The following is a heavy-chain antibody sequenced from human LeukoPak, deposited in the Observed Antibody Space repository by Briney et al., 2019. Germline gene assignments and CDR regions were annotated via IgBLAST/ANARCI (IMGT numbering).Heavy chain of an antibody. CDR3: AKGGSSGYHFDFDY. J-gene: IGHJ4*02. CDR1: GFTFDDYA. D-gene: IGHD3-22*01. Sequence: GRSLRLSCAASGFTFDDYAMHWVRQAPGNGLEWVSHINWNSGNIVYADSVKGRFTISRDNAKNSLYLQMNSLRAEDTAVYYCAKGGSSGYHFDFDYWGQGTLVTVSS. V-gene: IGHV3-9*01. CDR2: INWNSGNI.